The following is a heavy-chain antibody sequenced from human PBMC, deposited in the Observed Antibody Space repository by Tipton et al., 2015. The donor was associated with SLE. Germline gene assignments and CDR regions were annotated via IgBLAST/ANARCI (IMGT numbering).Heavy chain of an antibody. J-gene: IGHJ4*02. D-gene: IGHD3-22*01. Sequence: TLSLTCTVYGGSLSGYWWSWIRQSPGKGLEWIGEIYPTGRTDYNPSLMSRVTISVDTSQNQFSLRLTSVTAADTAVYYCARQLTSGYYYEFGYWGQGMLVTVSS. CDR1: GGSLSGYW. CDR3: ARQLTSGYYYEFGY. V-gene: IGHV4-34*01. CDR2: IYPTGRT.